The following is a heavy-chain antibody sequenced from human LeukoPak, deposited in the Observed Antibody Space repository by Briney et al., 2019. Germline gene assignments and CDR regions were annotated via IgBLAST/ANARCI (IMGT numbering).Heavy chain of an antibody. CDR1: GGSISDYY. V-gene: IGHV4-4*07. CDR2: IYTGGNT. D-gene: IGHD3-16*01. CDR3: ARANYVWGSYVY. J-gene: IGHJ4*02. Sequence: SETLSLTCTVPGGSISDYYWSWIRQPAGKGLEWIGHIYTGGNTNYNPSLESRVTMSVDTSKNQFSLKLRSVTAADTAVYYCARANYVWGSYVYWGQGTLVTVSS.